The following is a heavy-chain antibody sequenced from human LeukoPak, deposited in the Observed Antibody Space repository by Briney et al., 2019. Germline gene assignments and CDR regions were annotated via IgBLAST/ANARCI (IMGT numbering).Heavy chain of an antibody. J-gene: IGHJ4*02. V-gene: IGHV3-23*01. CDR1: GFNFNYFA. CDR2: IGDSGSGG. CDR3: SRIKYGGNSGYHFDY. Sequence: GGSLRLSCSASGFNFNYFAMSWVRQAPGKRLEWVSTIGDSGSGGSYADSVRGRFTISRDNSKNMVHLQMHSLRVDDSAVYYCSRIKYGGNSGYHFDYWGQGTLVTVSS. D-gene: IGHD4-23*01.